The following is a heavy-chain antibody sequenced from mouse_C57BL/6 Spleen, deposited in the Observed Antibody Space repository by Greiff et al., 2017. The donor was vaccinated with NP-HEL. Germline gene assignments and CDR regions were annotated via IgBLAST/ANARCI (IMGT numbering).Heavy chain of an antibody. CDR1: GYTFTSYW. D-gene: IGHD4-1*01. Sequence: QVQLKQPGAELVMPGASVKLSCKASGYTFTSYWMHWVKQRPGQGLEWIGEIDPSDSYTNYNQKFKGKSTLTVDKSSSTAYMQLSSLTSEDSAVYYCARNGGNWVDYWGQGTTLTVSS. CDR3: ARNGGNWVDY. J-gene: IGHJ2*01. V-gene: IGHV1-69*01. CDR2: IDPSDSYT.